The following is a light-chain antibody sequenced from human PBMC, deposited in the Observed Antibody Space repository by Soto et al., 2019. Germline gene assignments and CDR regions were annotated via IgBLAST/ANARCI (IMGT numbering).Light chain of an antibody. CDR3: QQFSSYALT. Sequence: DIVLTQSPCTLSLSQGERATLSCRASQSFSSNYLAWYQQKPGQAPRVLIYDASSRATGIPDRFSGGGAGTDFTVTIIRLEPEDFAVYYCQQFSSYALTFGGGTKVDIK. CDR2: DAS. CDR1: QSFSSNY. J-gene: IGKJ4*01. V-gene: IGKV3-20*01.